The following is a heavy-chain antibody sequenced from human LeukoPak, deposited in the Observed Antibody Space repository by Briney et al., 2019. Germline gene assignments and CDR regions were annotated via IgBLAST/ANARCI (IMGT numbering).Heavy chain of an antibody. D-gene: IGHD6-19*01. Sequence: SETLSLTCTVSGGSISSGGYYWSWIRQHPGKGLEWIGYIYYSGSTYYNPSLKSRVTISVDTSKNQFSLKLSSVTAADTAVYYCARDHIAVVAGYAFDIWGQGTMVTVSS. V-gene: IGHV4-31*03. CDR2: IYYSGST. CDR1: GGSISSGGYY. CDR3: ARDHIAVVAGYAFDI. J-gene: IGHJ3*02.